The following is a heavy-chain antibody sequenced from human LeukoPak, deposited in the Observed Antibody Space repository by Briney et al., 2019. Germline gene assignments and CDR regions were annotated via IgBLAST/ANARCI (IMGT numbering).Heavy chain of an antibody. CDR1: RFTFSDYY. CDR3: ARGHYEMGV. Sequence: GGSLRLSCAASRFTFSDYYMTWIRQAPGKGLEWVSHIAHSGNGMWYADAVKGRFTISRDNAKNLLFLQMDSLRAEGTAVYYCARGHYEMGVWGQGTTVIVSS. CDR2: IAHSGNGM. V-gene: IGHV3-11*01. J-gene: IGHJ6*02.